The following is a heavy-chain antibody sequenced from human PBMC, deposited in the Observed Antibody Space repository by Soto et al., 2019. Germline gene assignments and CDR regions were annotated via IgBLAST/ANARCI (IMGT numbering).Heavy chain of an antibody. D-gene: IGHD6-13*01. V-gene: IGHV4-31*03. CDR2: IYYSGGT. Sequence: SETLSLTCTVSGGSISSGGYYWSWIRQHPGKGLEWIGYIYYSGGTYYNPSLKSRVTISVDTSKNQFSLKLSSVTAADTAVYYCARAAGYSSSWYSYWGQGTLVTVSS. J-gene: IGHJ4*02. CDR3: ARAAGYSSSWYSY. CDR1: GGSISSGGYY.